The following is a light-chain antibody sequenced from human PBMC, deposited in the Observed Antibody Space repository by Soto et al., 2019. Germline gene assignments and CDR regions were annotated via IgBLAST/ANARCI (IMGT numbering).Light chain of an antibody. V-gene: IGKV3-11*01. CDR2: DAS. CDR3: QQRNNWPPIT. J-gene: IGKJ5*01. Sequence: DIVLTQSPATLSLSPGARATLSGTASQSVRRYLAWYQQKPGQAPRLLIYDASTRATGIPARFSGSGSETDFTLTITSLEPEDFAVYYCQQRNNWPPITFGQGTRLEIK. CDR1: QSVRRY.